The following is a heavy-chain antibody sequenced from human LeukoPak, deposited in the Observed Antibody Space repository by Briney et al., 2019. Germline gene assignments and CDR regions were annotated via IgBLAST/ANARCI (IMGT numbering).Heavy chain of an antibody. D-gene: IGHD6-13*01. J-gene: IGHJ4*02. CDR2: INPNSGGT. Sequence: ASVKVSCEASGYTFTGYYMHWVRQAPGQGLEWMGWINPNSGGTNYAQKFQGWVTMTRDTSISTAYMELSRLRSDDPAVYYCAREGSGSSSWYHYWGQGTLVTVSS. CDR3: AREGSGSSSWYHY. V-gene: IGHV1-2*04. CDR1: GYTFTGYY.